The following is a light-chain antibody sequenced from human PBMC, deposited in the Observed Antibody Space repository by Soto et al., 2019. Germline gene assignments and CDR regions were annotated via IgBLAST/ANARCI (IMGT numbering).Light chain of an antibody. Sequence: DIQMTQSPSSVSASVGDRVTITCRTSQGITNRLAWYQQKPGKATKLLIYTASSFQSGVPSRISGSGSGTDFTLTISSLQPEDFATYYCQQANSFPITFGQGTRLEIK. CDR3: QQANSFPIT. V-gene: IGKV1D-12*01. CDR2: TAS. CDR1: QGITNR. J-gene: IGKJ5*01.